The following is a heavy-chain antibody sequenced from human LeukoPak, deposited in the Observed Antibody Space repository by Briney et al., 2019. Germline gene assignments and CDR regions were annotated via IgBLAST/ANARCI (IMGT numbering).Heavy chain of an antibody. CDR2: IKHDGSEK. CDR3: VKDRGGYVKHKTFES. D-gene: IGHD5-12*01. Sequence: GGSLRLSCAASGFSFRDYWMSWVRQAPGKGLEWVANIKHDGSEKYYVASVKGRFTISKDIPKNSLYLQMNSLRTEDTAVYLCVKDRGGYVKHKTFESWGQGTLVTVSS. J-gene: IGHJ4*02. CDR1: GFSFRDYW. V-gene: IGHV3-7*01.